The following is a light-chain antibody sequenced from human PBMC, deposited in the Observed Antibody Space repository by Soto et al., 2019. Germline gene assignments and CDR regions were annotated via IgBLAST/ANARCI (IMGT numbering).Light chain of an antibody. Sequence: DIPMTQSPSTLSASVGDRVTITCRASQNISAWLAWYQHKPGTAPKLLIYKASNLKTGVPSRFSGSGSGTELILTISGLQSVDFATYYCQQYSTYPSTFGPGTKLEIK. CDR1: QNISAW. CDR2: KAS. CDR3: QQYSTYPST. V-gene: IGKV1-5*03. J-gene: IGKJ2*01.